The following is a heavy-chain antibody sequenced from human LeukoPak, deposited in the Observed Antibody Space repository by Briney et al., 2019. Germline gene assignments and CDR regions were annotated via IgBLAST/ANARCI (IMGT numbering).Heavy chain of an antibody. J-gene: IGHJ5*02. D-gene: IGHD5-24*01. V-gene: IGHV4-4*08. Sequence: RASETLSLTCTVSGDSISTYSWNWIRQPPGRGLEWIGSLYTSRSTHYNPSLKSRVTISVDTSKNQFSLRLSSMTAADTAVYYCARRRVEMSTIMEGNWLDPWGQGTLVTVSS. CDR3: ARRRVEMSTIMEGNWLDP. CDR1: GDSISTYS. CDR2: LYTSRST.